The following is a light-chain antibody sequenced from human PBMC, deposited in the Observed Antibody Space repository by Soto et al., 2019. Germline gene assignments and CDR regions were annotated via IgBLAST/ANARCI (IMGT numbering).Light chain of an antibody. V-gene: IGLV1-44*01. CDR3: AAWDDSLNGLVV. Sequence: QSVLTQPPSASGTPGQRGTISCSGSSSNIGRNIVNWYQQLPGTDPKLLIYRNNQRPSGVPGRFSGSKSGTSASLAISGLQSEDEADYYCAAWDDSLNGLVVFGGGTKVTVL. CDR1: SSNIGRNI. J-gene: IGLJ2*01. CDR2: RNN.